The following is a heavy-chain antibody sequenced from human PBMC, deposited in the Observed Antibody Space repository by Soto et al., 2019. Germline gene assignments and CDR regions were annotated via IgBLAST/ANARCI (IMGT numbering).Heavy chain of an antibody. D-gene: IGHD5-12*01. CDR2: IVPVFGRP. J-gene: IGHJ4*02. V-gene: IGHV1-69*13. CDR1: GYTFSNFG. CDR3: AREGSGYNF. Sequence: GASVKVSCKASGYTFSNFGISWVRQAPGQGLEWMGGIVPVFGRPNYAQRFRGRLTITADESTSTGYMELISLRSDDTAVYYCAREGSGYNFWGQGTQVTVSS.